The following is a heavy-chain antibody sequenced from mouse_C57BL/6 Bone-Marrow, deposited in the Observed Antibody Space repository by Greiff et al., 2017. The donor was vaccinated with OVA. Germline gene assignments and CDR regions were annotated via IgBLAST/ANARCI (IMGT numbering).Heavy chain of an antibody. V-gene: IGHV1-64*01. J-gene: IGHJ3*01. D-gene: IGHD3-2*02. CDR1: GYTFTSYW. Sequence: QVQLQQPGAELVKPGASVKLSCKASGYTFTSYWMHWVKQRPGQGLEWIGMIHPNSGSTNYNEKFKSKATLTVDKSSSTAYMQLSSLTSEDSAVYYCARETAQAPAWCAYWGQGTLVTVSA. CDR2: IHPNSGST. CDR3: ARETAQAPAWCAY.